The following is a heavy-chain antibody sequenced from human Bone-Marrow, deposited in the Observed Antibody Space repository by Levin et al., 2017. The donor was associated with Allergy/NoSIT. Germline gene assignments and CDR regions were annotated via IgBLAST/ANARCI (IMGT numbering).Heavy chain of an antibody. CDR1: GFTFGDYA. CDR3: TSPGIAVAGTWVSYFDY. CDR2: IRSKAYGGTT. V-gene: IGHV3-49*03. J-gene: IGHJ4*02. Sequence: GGSLRLSCTASGFTFGDYAMSWFRQAPGKGLEWVGFIRSKAYGGTTEYAASVKGRFTISRDDSKSIAYLQMNSLKTEDTAVYYCTSPGIAVAGTWVSYFDYWGQGTLVTVSS. D-gene: IGHD6-19*01.